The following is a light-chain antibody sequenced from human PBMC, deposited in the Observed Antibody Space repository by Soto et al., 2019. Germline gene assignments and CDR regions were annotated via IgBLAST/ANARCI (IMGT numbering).Light chain of an antibody. V-gene: IGKV1-5*01. J-gene: IGKJ1*01. Sequence: IQMTQSPSTLSASVGHSVTITCRASQSISRWLAWYQQRPGKAPKVLIWDASSLQRGVPSRFSGSGSGTEFTLTISSLQTDDFATYYCQQYKGYSTWTFRQGTKVDNK. CDR1: QSISRW. CDR3: QQYKGYSTWT. CDR2: DAS.